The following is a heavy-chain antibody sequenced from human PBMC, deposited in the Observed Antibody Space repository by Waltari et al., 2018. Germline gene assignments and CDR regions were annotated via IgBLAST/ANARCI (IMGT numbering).Heavy chain of an antibody. CDR2: INPNSGGT. V-gene: IGHV1-2*06. CDR1: GYTFTGYY. CDR3: ARQASVGYPYYFDY. J-gene: IGHJ4*02. D-gene: IGHD5-12*01. Sequence: QVQLVQSGAEVKKPGASVKVSCKASGYTFTGYYMHWVRQAPGQGLEWMGRINPNSGGTNYAQKFQGRVTMTRYTSISTAYMELSRLRSDDTAVYYCARQASVGYPYYFDYWGQGTLVTVSS.